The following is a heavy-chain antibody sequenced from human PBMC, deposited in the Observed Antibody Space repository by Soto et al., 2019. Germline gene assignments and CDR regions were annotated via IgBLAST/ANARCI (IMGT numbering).Heavy chain of an antibody. CDR2: ISYDGSNK. CDR3: ARGMVAATPGQTYYYYGMDV. V-gene: IGHV3-30-3*01. J-gene: IGHJ6*02. Sequence: GGSLRLSCAASGFTFSSYAMHWVRQAPGKGLEWVAVISYDGSNKYYADSVKGRFTISRDNSKNTLYLQMNSLRAEDTAVYYCARGMVAATPGQTYYYYGMDVWGQGTTVTVSS. CDR1: GFTFSSYA. D-gene: IGHD2-15*01.